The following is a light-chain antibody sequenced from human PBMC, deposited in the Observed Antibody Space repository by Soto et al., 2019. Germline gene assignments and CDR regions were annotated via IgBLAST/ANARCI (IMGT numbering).Light chain of an antibody. CDR3: QQYYNRPAYT. V-gene: IGKV3-15*01. Sequence: IVMTQSPVTLSVSPGERVTLSCRASETVRTNLAWFQQKPGQTPRLLIFGASTRATGIPTRFTGSGSETEFTLNIHSLQSEDLAVYYCQQYYNRPAYTFGQGTKLEI. CDR1: ETVRTN. J-gene: IGKJ2*01. CDR2: GAS.